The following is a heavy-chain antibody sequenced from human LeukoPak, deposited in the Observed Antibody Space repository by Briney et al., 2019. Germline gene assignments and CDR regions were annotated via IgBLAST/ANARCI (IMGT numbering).Heavy chain of an antibody. CDR3: VYDFWSGYHHSDY. CDR2: LSAYNGNT. CDR1: GYTFTSYG. V-gene: IGHV1-18*01. D-gene: IGHD3-3*01. J-gene: IGHJ4*02. Sequence: ASVKVSCKASGYTFTSYGISWVRQAPGQGLEWMGWLSAYNGNTNYAQKLQGRVTMTTDTSTSTAYMELRSLRSDDTAVYYCVYDFWSGYHHSDYWGQGTLVTVSS.